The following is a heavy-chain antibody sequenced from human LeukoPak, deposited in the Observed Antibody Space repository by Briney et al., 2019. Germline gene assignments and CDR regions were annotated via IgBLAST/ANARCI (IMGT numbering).Heavy chain of an antibody. Sequence: GESLKISCKGSGYSFTYYWIGWVRQMPGKGLEWMGIIYPGDSDTRYSPSLQGQVTISADKSIGTAYLQWSSLKASDTAMYYCARQDGYESYYFDYWGQGTPVTVSS. D-gene: IGHD5-12*01. CDR3: ARQDGYESYYFDY. CDR2: IYPGDSDT. V-gene: IGHV5-51*01. CDR1: GYSFTYYW. J-gene: IGHJ4*02.